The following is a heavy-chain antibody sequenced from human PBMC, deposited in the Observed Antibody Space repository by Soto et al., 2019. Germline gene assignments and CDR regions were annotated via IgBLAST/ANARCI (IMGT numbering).Heavy chain of an antibody. CDR3: AKDSRITMVRGVVIPPGY. J-gene: IGHJ4*02. V-gene: IGHV3-23*01. Sequence: HPGGSLRLSCAASGFTFRSYAMSWVRQAPGKGLEWVSGISGSGGSTYYADSVEGRFTISRDNSENTLYLQMNSLRAEDTAVYYCAKDSRITMVRGVVIPPGYWGQGTLVTVSS. CDR2: ISGSGGST. D-gene: IGHD3-10*01. CDR1: GFTFRSYA.